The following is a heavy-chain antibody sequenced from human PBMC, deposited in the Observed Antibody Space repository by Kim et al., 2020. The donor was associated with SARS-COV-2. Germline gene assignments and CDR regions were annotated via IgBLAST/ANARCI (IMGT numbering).Heavy chain of an antibody. Sequence: ASVKVSCKASGYTFTSYDINWVRQATGQGLEWMGWMNPNSGNTGYAQKFQGRVTMTRNTSISTAYMELSSLRSEDTAVYYYARGHSNYWVNWFDPWGQGTLVTVSS. D-gene: IGHD4-4*01. CDR2: MNPNSGNT. CDR1: GYTFTSYD. CDR3: ARGHSNYWVNWFDP. V-gene: IGHV1-8*01. J-gene: IGHJ5*02.